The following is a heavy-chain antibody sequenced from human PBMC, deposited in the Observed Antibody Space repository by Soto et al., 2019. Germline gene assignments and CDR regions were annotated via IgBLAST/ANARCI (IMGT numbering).Heavy chain of an antibody. CDR2: IYYSGST. CDR3: ARHSRLRGYYHGTFDY. V-gene: IGHV4-59*01. Sequence: SETLSLTCTVSGGSISSYYWSWIRQPPGKGLEWIGYIYYSGSTNYNPSLKSRVTISVDTSKNQFSLKLSSVTAADTAVYYCARHSRLRGYYHGTFDYWGQGTLVTVSS. D-gene: IGHD3-22*01. CDR1: GGSISSYY. J-gene: IGHJ4*02.